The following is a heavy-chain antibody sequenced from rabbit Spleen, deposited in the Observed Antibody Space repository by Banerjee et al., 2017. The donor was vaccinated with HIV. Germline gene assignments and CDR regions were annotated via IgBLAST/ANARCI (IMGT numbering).Heavy chain of an antibody. D-gene: IGHD4-1*01. CDR2: IYGGISGST. Sequence: QEQLEESGGDLVKPGASLTLTCTASGFSFTNNYYMCWVRQAPGKGLEWIAYIYGGISGSTAYASWAKGRFTVSKTSSTTVTLQMTSLTAADTATYFCARDLAGVIGWNFNLWGPGTLVTVS. J-gene: IGHJ4*01. CDR1: GFSFTNNYY. V-gene: IGHV1S45*01. CDR3: ARDLAGVIGWNFNL.